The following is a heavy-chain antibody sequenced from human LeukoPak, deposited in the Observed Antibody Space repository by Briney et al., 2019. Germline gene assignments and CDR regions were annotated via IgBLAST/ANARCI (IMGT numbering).Heavy chain of an antibody. V-gene: IGHV4-34*12. J-gene: IGHJ4*02. CDR2: IMDSRST. D-gene: IGHD6-6*01. CDR3: AGTRQGWVPQYYFDY. CDR1: GRSFSAYC. Sequence: PSETLSLTCAVYGRSFSAYCWSWIRQPPGKVLEWIGEIMDSRSTNYNTSIKSRVTNSLDTSKKQISLRLSYVTAAETAVYYCAGTRQGWVPQYYFDYWGQGTLVTVSS.